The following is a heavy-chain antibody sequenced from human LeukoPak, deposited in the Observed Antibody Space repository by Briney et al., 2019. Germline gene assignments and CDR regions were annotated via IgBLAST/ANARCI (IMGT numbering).Heavy chain of an antibody. J-gene: IGHJ4*02. Sequence: PGGSLRLSCATSGFTFSSYEMNWVRQAPGKGLEWVSYISSSGRTKYYADSVKGRFTISRDNAQNSLDLQMNSLRVEDTAVYYCASGYFGSGSYYNGRAVFGFDHWGQGTLVTVSS. D-gene: IGHD3-10*01. CDR2: ISSSGRTK. CDR3: ASGYFGSGSYYNGRAVFGFDH. CDR1: GFTFSSYE. V-gene: IGHV3-48*03.